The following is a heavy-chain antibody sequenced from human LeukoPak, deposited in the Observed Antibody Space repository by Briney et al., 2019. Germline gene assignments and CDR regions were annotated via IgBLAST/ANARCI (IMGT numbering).Heavy chain of an antibody. CDR2: INHSGST. J-gene: IGHJ5*02. D-gene: IGHD5-12*01. V-gene: IGHV4-34*01. CDR1: GGTFSGYY. CDR3: AREVATKYNWFDP. Sequence: PSETLRLSCAAYGGTFSGYYWSWIRQPPGKGLEWIGEINHSGSTNYNPSRTSPVSISVDMSKHQFSLKLSSVTAADTAVYYCAREVATKYNWFDPWGQGTLVTVSS.